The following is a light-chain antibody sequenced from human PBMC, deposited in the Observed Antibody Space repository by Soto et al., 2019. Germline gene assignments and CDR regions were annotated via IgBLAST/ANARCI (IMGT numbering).Light chain of an antibody. J-gene: IGLJ2*01. V-gene: IGLV1-47*01. CDR1: TSNIGNNY. CDR3: ATWDDTLSGPV. CDR2: RND. Sequence: QSVLTQPPSASETPGQRVTISCSGSTSNIGNNYVYWYQQLPGAAPRLLIYRNDKRPTGVADRFSVSKAGTSASLAISGLLYEEEADYHCATWDDTLSGPVFGGGTKLTVL.